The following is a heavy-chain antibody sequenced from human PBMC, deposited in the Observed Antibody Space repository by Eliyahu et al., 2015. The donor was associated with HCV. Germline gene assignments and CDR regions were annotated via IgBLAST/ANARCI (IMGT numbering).Heavy chain of an antibody. D-gene: IGHD6-19*01. Sequence: NKYYADSVKGRFTISRDNSKNTLYLQMNSLRAEDTAVYYCARVWGWYRGYYYYGMDVWGQGTTVTVSS. V-gene: IGHV3-33*01. CDR3: ARVWGWYRGYYYYGMDV. CDR2: NK. J-gene: IGHJ6*02.